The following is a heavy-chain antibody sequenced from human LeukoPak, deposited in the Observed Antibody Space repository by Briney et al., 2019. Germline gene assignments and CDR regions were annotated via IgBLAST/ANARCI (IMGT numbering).Heavy chain of an antibody. CDR3: ARKVGTRAHRRNWFDP. D-gene: IGHD2-21*02. V-gene: IGHV4-34*01. Sequence: PSETLSLTCAVYGGSFSGYHWSWIRQPPGKGLEWIGEINHSGSTNYNPSLKSRVTISVDTSRNQFSLKLSSVTAADTAVYYCARKVGTRAHRRNWFDPWGQGTLVTVSS. CDR1: GGSFSGYH. J-gene: IGHJ5*02. CDR2: INHSGST.